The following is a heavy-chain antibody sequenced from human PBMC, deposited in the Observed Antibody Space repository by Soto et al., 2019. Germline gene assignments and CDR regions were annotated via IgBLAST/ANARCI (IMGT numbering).Heavy chain of an antibody. CDR3: TRRVRNNSSGWSDFDY. CDR1: GFTFSGSA. Sequence: GGSLRLSCAASGFTFSGSAMHWVRQASGKGLEWVGRIRSKANSYATAYAASVKGRFTISRDDSKNTAYLQMNSLKTEDTAVYYCTRRVRNNSSGWSDFDYWGQGTLVTVSS. D-gene: IGHD6-19*01. CDR2: IRSKANSYAT. J-gene: IGHJ4*02. V-gene: IGHV3-73*01.